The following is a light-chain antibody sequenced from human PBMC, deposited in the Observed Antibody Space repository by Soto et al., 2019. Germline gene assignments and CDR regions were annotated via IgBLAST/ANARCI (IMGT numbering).Light chain of an antibody. CDR3: QQYSSYSPYT. CDR1: QGISSY. Sequence: AIRMTQSPSSFSASTGDRVTITCRASQGISSYLAWYQQKPGKAPKLLIYAASTLQSGVPSRFSGSGSGTDFTLTISCLQSEDFATYYCQQYSSYSPYTFGQGTKVEI. J-gene: IGKJ2*01. V-gene: IGKV1-8*01. CDR2: AAS.